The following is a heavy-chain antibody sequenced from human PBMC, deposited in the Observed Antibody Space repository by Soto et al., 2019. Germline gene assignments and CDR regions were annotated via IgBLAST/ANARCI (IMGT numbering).Heavy chain of an antibody. CDR1: GFTFSTYA. Sequence: GGSLRLSCAASGFTFSTYAMSWVRQAPGKGLEWVSAISGSGGSTYYADSVKGRFTISRDNSKNTLYLQMNSLGAEDTAVYYCAKDEEEQLVPGAFDIWGQGTMVTVSS. V-gene: IGHV3-23*01. J-gene: IGHJ3*02. CDR2: ISGSGGST. CDR3: AKDEEEQLVPGAFDI. D-gene: IGHD6-13*01.